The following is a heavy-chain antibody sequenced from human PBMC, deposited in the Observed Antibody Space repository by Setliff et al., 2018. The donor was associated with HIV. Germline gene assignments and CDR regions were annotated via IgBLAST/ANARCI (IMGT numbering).Heavy chain of an antibody. Sequence: SETLSLTCTVSGGSFSSYYWNWIRQPAGKGLEWIGRIYTSGSTNYNPSLKSRVTMSVDASKNQFSLKLSSVTAADTAVYYCARDKRYYYDSSIYWYFDLWGRGTLVTVSS. D-gene: IGHD3-22*01. CDR3: ARDKRYYYDSSIYWYFDL. V-gene: IGHV4-4*07. CDR1: GGSFSSYY. CDR2: IYTSGST. J-gene: IGHJ2*01.